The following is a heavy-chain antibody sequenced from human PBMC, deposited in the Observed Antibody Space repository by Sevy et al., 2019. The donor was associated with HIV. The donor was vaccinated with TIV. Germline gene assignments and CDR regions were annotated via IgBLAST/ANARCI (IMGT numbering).Heavy chain of an antibody. CDR3: ARDLPPSATTVAHFDC. CDR1: GFTFSSYE. J-gene: IGHJ4*02. CDR2: ISNCGTTI. V-gene: IGHV3-48*03. Sequence: GGSLRLSCAASGFTFSSYEMNLVRPAPGKGLEWVSNISNCGTTISYSDSVKGRFTISRDNARNSLYLQMNSLRAEDTAVYYCARDLPPSATTVAHFDCWGQGTLVTVSS. D-gene: IGHD4-17*01.